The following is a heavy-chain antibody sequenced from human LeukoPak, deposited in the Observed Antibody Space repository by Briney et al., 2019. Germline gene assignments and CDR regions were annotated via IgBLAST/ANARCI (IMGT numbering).Heavy chain of an antibody. CDR3: TTGRGGSGPFYYYYYYMDV. J-gene: IGHJ6*03. CDR1: GFTFSNAW. Sequence: GGSLRLSCAASGFTFSNAWMSWVRQAPGKGLEWVGCIKSKTDGGTTDYAAPVKGRFTISRDDSKNTLYLQMNSLKTEDTAVYYCTTGRGGSGPFYYYYYYMDVWGKGTTVTVSS. CDR2: IKSKTDGGTT. D-gene: IGHD3-10*01. V-gene: IGHV3-15*01.